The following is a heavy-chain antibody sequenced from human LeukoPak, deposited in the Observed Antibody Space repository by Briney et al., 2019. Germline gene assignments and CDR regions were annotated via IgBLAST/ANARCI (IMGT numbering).Heavy chain of an antibody. D-gene: IGHD2-8*01. CDR2: IYYSGST. J-gene: IGHJ3*02. V-gene: IGHV4-59*01. Sequence: SETLSLTCTVSGGSISSYYWSWIRQPPGKGLEWIGYIYYSGSTNYNPSLKSRVTISVDTSKNQFSLKLSSVTAADTAVYYCARGPVAGYIVLMVYATDDAFDIWGQGTMVTVSS. CDR3: ARGPVAGYIVLMVYATDDAFDI. CDR1: GGSISSYY.